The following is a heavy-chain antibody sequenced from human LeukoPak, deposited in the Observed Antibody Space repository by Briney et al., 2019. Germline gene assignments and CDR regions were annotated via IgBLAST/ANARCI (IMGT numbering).Heavy chain of an antibody. D-gene: IGHD1-26*01. J-gene: IGHJ4*02. V-gene: IGHV1-69*13. Sequence: GASVKVSCKASGGTFNSYAISWVRQAPGQGLEWMGGIIPIFGTPKYAQKYQGRVTVTADESTSTAYMELSSPTSEDTAVYYCARDNKWELFALDYWGQGTLVTVSS. CDR1: GGTFNSYA. CDR3: ARDNKWELFALDY. CDR2: IIPIFGTP.